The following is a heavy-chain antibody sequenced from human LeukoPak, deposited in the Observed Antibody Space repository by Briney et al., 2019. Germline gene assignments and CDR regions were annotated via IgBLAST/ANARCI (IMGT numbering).Heavy chain of an antibody. D-gene: IGHD2-2*01. CDR1: GYTFTGYY. CDR2: INPNSGGT. CDR3: ARGPYIVVVPVPYYFDY. Sequence: ASVKVSCKASGYTFTGYYMHWVRQAPGQGLEWMGWINPNSGGTNYAQKFQGRVTMTKDTSISTAYMELSSLRSEDTAVYYCARGPYIVVVPVPYYFDYWGQGTLVTVSS. J-gene: IGHJ4*02. V-gene: IGHV1-2*02.